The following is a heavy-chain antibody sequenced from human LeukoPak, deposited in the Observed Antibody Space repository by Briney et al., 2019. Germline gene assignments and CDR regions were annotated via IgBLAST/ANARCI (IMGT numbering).Heavy chain of an antibody. CDR2: ISYDGGNI. J-gene: IGHJ2*01. CDR3: ARDLSSSWYPKWYCDL. D-gene: IGHD6-13*01. CDR1: GFALSGHA. Sequence: PGRSLRLSCAASGFALSGHAMHWVRQVPGKGLEWLAVISYDGGNIYYGDSLKGRFTISRDNSKNTLFLQMNSLKAEDTAVYYCARDLSSSWYPKWYCDLWGRGTLVTVSS. V-gene: IGHV3-30*01.